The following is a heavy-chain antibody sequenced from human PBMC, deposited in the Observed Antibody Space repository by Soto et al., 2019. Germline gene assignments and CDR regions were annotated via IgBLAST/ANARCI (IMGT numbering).Heavy chain of an antibody. CDR3: ARSAYCGGDCYAFDI. CDR2: IWYDGSNK. J-gene: IGHJ3*02. V-gene: IGHV3-33*01. D-gene: IGHD2-21*02. Sequence: GGSLRLSCAASGFTFSSYWMSWVRQAPGKGLEWVADIWYDGSNKYYADSVKGRFTISRDNSKNTLYLQMNSLRAEDTAVYYCARSAYCGGDCYAFDIWGQGTMVTVSS. CDR1: GFTFSSYW.